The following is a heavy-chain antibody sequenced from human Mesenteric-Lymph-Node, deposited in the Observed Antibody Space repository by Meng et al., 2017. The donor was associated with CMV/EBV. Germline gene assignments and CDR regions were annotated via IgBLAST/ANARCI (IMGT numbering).Heavy chain of an antibody. D-gene: IGHD3-10*01. J-gene: IGHJ4*02. V-gene: IGHV3-48*03. Sequence: GGSLRLSCAASGFPFINYEMNWVRQAPGKGLEWVSYIDSSGYTIYYAGSVKGRFTISRDNAKNSLFLQMNGLRAEDTAVYYCASNPDYYASVSPYYFDYWGQGTLVTVSS. CDR3: ASNPDYYASVSPYYFDY. CDR1: GFPFINYE. CDR2: IDSSGYTI.